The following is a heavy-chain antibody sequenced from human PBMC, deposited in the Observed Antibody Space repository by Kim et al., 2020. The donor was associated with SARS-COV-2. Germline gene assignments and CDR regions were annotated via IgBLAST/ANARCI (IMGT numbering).Heavy chain of an antibody. D-gene: IGHD1-26*01. CDR2: ISYDGSNK. J-gene: IGHJ4*02. V-gene: IGHV3-30-3*01. CDR3: ARDRKWELDYFDY. CDR1: GFTFSSYA. Sequence: GGSLRLSCAASGFTFSSYAMHWVRQAPGKGLEWVAVISYDGSNKYYADSVKGRFTISRDNSKNTLYLQMNSLRAEDTAVYYCARDRKWELDYFDYWGQGTLVTVSS.